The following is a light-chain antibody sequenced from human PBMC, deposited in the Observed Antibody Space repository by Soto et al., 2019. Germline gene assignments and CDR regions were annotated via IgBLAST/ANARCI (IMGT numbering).Light chain of an antibody. CDR1: SSNIGDNY. CDR3: VSWDDSLSGRV. Sequence: QSVLTQPPSASGTPGQRVTISCSGSSSNIGDNYVSWYQHLPGTAPKLLIYRDNQRPSGVPDRFSGSKSGTSASLAISGLRSEDEADYYCVSWDDSLSGRVFGGGTKLTVL. V-gene: IGLV1-47*01. J-gene: IGLJ3*02. CDR2: RDN.